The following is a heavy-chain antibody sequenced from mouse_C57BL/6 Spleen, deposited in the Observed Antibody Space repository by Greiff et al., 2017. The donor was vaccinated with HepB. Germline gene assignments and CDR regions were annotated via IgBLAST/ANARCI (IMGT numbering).Heavy chain of an antibody. J-gene: IGHJ1*03. V-gene: IGHV1-82*01. CDR2: IYPGDGDT. Sequence: QVQLQESGPELVKPGASVKISCKASGYAFSSYWMNWVKQRPGQGLEWIGRIYPGDGDTNYNGKFKGKATLTADKSSSTAYMQLSSLTSEDSAVYFCASAYYGWYFDVWGTGTTVTVSS. CDR3: ASAYYGWYFDV. D-gene: IGHD1-1*01. CDR1: GYAFSSYW.